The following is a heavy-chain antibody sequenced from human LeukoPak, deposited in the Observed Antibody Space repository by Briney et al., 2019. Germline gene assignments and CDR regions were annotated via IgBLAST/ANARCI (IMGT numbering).Heavy chain of an antibody. CDR1: GFTFTSYG. CDR3: ARDLSPVVRASPMGY. CDR2: ITYDGYYK. J-gene: IGHJ4*02. Sequence: PGGSLRLSCAASGFTFTSYGMNCVRQAPGKGLEWVALITYDGYYKYYSDSVKGRFTISSDTSKNTMYLQMNSLRAEDTAAYYCARDLSPVVRASPMGYWGQGTLVTVSS. D-gene: IGHD3-10*01. V-gene: IGHV3-30*03.